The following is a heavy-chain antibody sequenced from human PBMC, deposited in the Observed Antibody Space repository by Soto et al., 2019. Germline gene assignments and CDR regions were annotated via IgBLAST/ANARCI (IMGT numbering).Heavy chain of an antibody. CDR3: AKDFKVSGSYYGSLNYYYGMDV. D-gene: IGHD3-10*01. V-gene: IGHV3-30*18. J-gene: IGHJ6*02. CDR2: ISYDGSLN. Sequence: QVHLVESGGGVAQPGRSLRLSCAASGFTFSSYGMHWVRQAPGKCLEWVAIISYDGSLNYYADSAKGRFTISRDNSKSALYTQMNSLRPEDTAVYYCAKDFKVSGSYYGSLNYYYGMDVWGQGTTVIVSS. CDR1: GFTFSSYG.